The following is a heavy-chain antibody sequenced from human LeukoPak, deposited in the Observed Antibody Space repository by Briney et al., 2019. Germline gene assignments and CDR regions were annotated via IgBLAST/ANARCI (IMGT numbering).Heavy chain of an antibody. J-gene: IGHJ4*02. Sequence: VASVKVSCKASGYTFTGHYMHWVRQAPGQGLEWMGWINPNSGGTNCAQKFQGRVTMTRDTSISTAHMELSRLRSDDTAVYYCARDLGSAAAGIGPDDWGQGTLVTVSS. CDR2: INPNSGGT. CDR3: ARDLGSAAAGIGPDD. D-gene: IGHD6-13*01. CDR1: GYTFTGHY. V-gene: IGHV1-2*02.